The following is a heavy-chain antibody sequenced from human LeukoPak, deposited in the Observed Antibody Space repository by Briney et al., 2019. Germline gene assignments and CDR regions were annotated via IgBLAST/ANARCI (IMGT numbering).Heavy chain of an antibody. D-gene: IGHD3-10*01. CDR2: INPGNGNT. V-gene: IGHV1-3*01. CDR1: VYTFTSYA. Sequence: ASVKVSCKASVYTFTSYAMHWVRQAPGQRLEWMGWINPGNGNTKYSQKFQGRVTITRDTSASTAYMELGRLRSEDTAVYYCARDTMVRAVKSIYFQHWGQGTLVTV. CDR3: ARDTMVRAVKSIYFQH. J-gene: IGHJ1*01.